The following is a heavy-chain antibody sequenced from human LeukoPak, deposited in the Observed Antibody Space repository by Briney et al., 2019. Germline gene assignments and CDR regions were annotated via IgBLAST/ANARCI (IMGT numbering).Heavy chain of an antibody. V-gene: IGHV4-39*07. Sequence: PSETLSLTCTVSGGSISSSYYYWGWIRQPPGTGLEWIGTMYNSGSTDYNPSLESRVTISVDTSKNQFSLKLSSVTAADTAVYYCATYRKAVFYGSGAYLFHYWGQGTLVTVSS. J-gene: IGHJ4*02. D-gene: IGHD3-10*01. CDR2: MYNSGST. CDR1: GGSISSSYYY. CDR3: ATYRKAVFYGSGAYLFHY.